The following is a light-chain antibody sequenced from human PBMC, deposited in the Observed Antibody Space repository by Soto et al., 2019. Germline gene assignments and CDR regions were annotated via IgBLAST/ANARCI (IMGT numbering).Light chain of an antibody. CDR3: QSYDSSLSGSV. J-gene: IGLJ1*01. CDR2: VNS. CDR1: SSNIGAGYD. V-gene: IGLV1-40*01. Sequence: QSVLTQPPSVSGAPGQRVTISCTRSSSNIGAGYDVHWYQQLPGTAPKLLIYVNSNRSSGVPDRFSGSKSGTSASLAITGLQAEDEADYYCQSYDSSLSGSVFGPGTKVTVL.